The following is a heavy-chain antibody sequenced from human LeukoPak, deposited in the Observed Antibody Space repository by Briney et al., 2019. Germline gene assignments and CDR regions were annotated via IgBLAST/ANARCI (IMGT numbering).Heavy chain of an antibody. V-gene: IGHV1-69*05. J-gene: IGHJ3*02. CDR3: ARVRPPPLGITIFGVATPHRDAFDI. CDR1: GGTFSSYA. CDR2: IIPIFGTA. D-gene: IGHD3-3*01. Sequence: EASVKVSCKASGGTFSSYAISWVRQAPGQGLEWMGGIIPIFGTANYAQKFQGRVTITTDESTSTAYMELSSLRAEDTAVYYCARVRPPPLGITIFGVATPHRDAFDIWGQGTMITVSS.